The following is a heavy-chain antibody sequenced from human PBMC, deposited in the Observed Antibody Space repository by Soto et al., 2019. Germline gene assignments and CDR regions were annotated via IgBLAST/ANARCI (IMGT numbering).Heavy chain of an antibody. CDR2: ISSSGSTI. CDR3: ASRPTSCSGGSCYSYFDY. V-gene: IGHV3-11*01. J-gene: IGHJ4*02. CDR1: GFTFSDYY. D-gene: IGHD2-15*01. Sequence: QVQLVESGGGLVKPGGSLRLSCAASGFTFSDYYMSWIRQAPGKGLEWVSYISSSGSTIYYADSVKGRFTISRDNAKNSLYQQMNNLRAEDTAVYYCASRPTSCSGGSCYSYFDYWGQGTLVTVSS.